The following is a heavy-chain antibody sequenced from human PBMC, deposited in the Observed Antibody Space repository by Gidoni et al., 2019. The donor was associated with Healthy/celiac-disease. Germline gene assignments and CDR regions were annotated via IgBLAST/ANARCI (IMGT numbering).Heavy chain of an antibody. V-gene: IGHV3-30*04. CDR3: AREDTYRAFDY. CDR1: GFTFSSYA. CDR2: ISYDGSNK. D-gene: IGHD3-10*01. J-gene: IGHJ4*02. Sequence: QVQLVESGGGVVQPGRSLRLSCAASGFTFSSYAMHWVRQAPGKGLEGVAVISYDGSNKYYADSVKGRFTISRDNSKNTLYLQMNSLRAEDTAVYYCAREDTYRAFDYWGQGTLVTVSS.